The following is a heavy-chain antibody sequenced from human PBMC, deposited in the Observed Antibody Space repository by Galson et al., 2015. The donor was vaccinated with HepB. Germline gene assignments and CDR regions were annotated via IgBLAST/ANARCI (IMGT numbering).Heavy chain of an antibody. Sequence: SCKASGGTFSSYAISWVRQAPGQGLEWMGGIIPIFGTANYSQKFQGRVTITADESTSTAYMELSGLRLEDTAVYYCARVEPGGSLDYWGQGTLVTVSS. J-gene: IGHJ4*02. CDR1: GGTFSSYA. D-gene: IGHD1-26*01. CDR2: IIPIFGTA. V-gene: IGHV1-69*01. CDR3: ARVEPGGSLDY.